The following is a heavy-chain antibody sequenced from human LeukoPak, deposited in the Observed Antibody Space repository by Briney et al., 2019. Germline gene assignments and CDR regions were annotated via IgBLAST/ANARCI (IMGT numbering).Heavy chain of an antibody. CDR2: ISTYNGNT. CDR1: GYRFTNYG. Sequence: ASVKVSCKASGYRFTNYGISWVRQAPGQGLEWMGWISTYNGNTNYPENLQGRVTLTTDTSTSTVYMELRSLRSDDTAMYYCARRDSGFYYFDSWGQGTLVTVSS. CDR3: ARRDSGFYYFDS. V-gene: IGHV1-18*01. J-gene: IGHJ4*02. D-gene: IGHD1-26*01.